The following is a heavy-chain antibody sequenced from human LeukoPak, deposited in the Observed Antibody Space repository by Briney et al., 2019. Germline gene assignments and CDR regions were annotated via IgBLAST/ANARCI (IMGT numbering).Heavy chain of an antibody. Sequence: PGRSLRLSCAASGFTFSSYAMHWVRQAPGKGLEWVAVISYDGSNKYYADSVKGRFTISRDNSKNTLYLQINSLRAEDTAVYYCARRRVGPSWGVFDYWGQGTLVTVSS. CDR2: ISYDGSNK. D-gene: IGHD1-26*01. V-gene: IGHV3-30-3*01. J-gene: IGHJ4*02. CDR3: ARRRVGPSWGVFDY. CDR1: GFTFSSYA.